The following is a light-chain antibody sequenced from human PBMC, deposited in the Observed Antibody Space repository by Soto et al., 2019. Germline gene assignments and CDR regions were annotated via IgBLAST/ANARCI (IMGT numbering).Light chain of an antibody. CDR1: QSISTW. CDR2: KAS. CDR3: KQYNSSRS. Sequence: DIQMTQARSTMGSCLVYISGVAWRASQSISTWLAWYQQKPGKDPKLLIYKASSLESGAPSRFSGSGSGTEFTLPISRLQPAEFATYYRKQYNSSRSCGQGTQGDIK. J-gene: IGKJ1*01. V-gene: IGKV1-5*03.